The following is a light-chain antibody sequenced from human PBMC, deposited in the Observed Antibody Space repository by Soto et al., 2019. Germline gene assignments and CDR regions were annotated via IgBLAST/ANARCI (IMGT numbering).Light chain of an antibody. Sequence: DIQMTQSPSSLSASVGDRVIITCRASQSISNHLNWYQQKPGKAPKLLIYKASSLESGVPSRLSGSGSGTEFTLTISSLQPDEFATYDCQQYNSYSTFGQGTRLEIK. CDR2: KAS. V-gene: IGKV1-5*03. CDR1: QSISNH. CDR3: QQYNSYST. J-gene: IGKJ5*01.